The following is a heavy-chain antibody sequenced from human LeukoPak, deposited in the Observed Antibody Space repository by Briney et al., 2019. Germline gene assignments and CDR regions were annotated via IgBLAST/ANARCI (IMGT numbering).Heavy chain of an antibody. J-gene: IGHJ6*02. CDR2: ISSSSSYI. CDR3: ARVKSIVVVPAAIYYYYGMDV. CDR1: GFTFSSYS. Sequence: PGGSLRLSCAASGFTFSSYSMNWVRQAPGKGLEWVSSISSSSSYIYYADSVKGRFTISRDNAKNSLYLQMNSLRAEDTAVYYCARVKSIVVVPAAIYYYYGMDVWGQGTTVTVSS. D-gene: IGHD2-2*02. V-gene: IGHV3-21*01.